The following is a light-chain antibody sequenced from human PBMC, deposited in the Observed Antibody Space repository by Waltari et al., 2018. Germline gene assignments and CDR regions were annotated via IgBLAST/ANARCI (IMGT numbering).Light chain of an antibody. V-gene: IGKV3-20*01. CDR2: GAS. CDR3: QQSANSRT. J-gene: IGKJ1*01. CDR1: QTISSSY. Sequence: EVVLTQSPGTLSLSQGERATLSCRASQTISSSYLAWYQQKPDQAPRLLIYGASSRATGIPDRFSGSGSGTDFTLTISRLEPEDFAVYYCQQSANSRTFGQGTKVEIK.